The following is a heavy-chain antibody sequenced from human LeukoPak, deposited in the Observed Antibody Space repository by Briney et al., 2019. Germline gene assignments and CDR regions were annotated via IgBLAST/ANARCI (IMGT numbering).Heavy chain of an antibody. D-gene: IGHD3-9*01. CDR2: IYPGDSDT. V-gene: IGHV5-51*01. CDR3: ARRGDHYDILTGYSTHYFDY. CDR1: GYSFTSYW. J-gene: IGHJ4*02. Sequence: GESLKISCKGSGYSFTSYWIGWVRQMPGKGLEWMGIIYPGDSDTRYSPSFQGQVTISADKSISTAYLQWSSLKASDTAMYHCARRGDHYDILTGYSTHYFDYWGQGTLVTVSS.